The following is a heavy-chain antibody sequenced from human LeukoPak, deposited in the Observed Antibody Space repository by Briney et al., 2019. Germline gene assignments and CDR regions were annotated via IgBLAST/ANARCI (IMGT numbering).Heavy chain of an antibody. D-gene: IGHD3-10*01. Sequence: PGGSLRLSCAASGFTVSSNYMSWVRQAPGKGLEWVSVIYSGGSKYYADSVKGRFTISRDNSKNTLYLQMNSLRAEDTAVYYCARDSGWTYYFDYWGQGTLVTVSS. CDR2: IYSGGSK. V-gene: IGHV3-66*01. J-gene: IGHJ4*02. CDR3: ARDSGWTYYFDY. CDR1: GFTVSSNY.